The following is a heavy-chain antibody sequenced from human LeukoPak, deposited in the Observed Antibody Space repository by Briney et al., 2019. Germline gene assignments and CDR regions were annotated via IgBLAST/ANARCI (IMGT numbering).Heavy chain of an antibody. J-gene: IGHJ4*02. CDR1: GYSFTNNW. Sequence: GESLKISCKGSGYSFTNNWIGWVRQMPGKGLGWMGIIYPGDSDIRYSPSFQGQVTISADKSISTAYLQWSSLKASDTAMYYCARRGTMSYYFDYWGQGTLVTVSS. D-gene: IGHD3-16*01. CDR2: IYPGDSDI. CDR3: ARRGTMSYYFDY. V-gene: IGHV5-51*03.